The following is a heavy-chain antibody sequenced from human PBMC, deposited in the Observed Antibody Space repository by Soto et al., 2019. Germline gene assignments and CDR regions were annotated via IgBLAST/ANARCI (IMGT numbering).Heavy chain of an antibody. V-gene: IGHV2-5*02. Sequence: QITLKESGPTLVKPTQTLTLTCTFSGFSLSTSGVGVGWIRQPPGKALEWLALIYWDDDKRDSPFLKSRLTLTNDTSKHQVVLTMNNMDPVDTATYYCAHSPYSRSSYYFDYWGQGTLVTVSS. CDR1: GFSLSTSGVG. D-gene: IGHD6-6*01. CDR3: AHSPYSRSSYYFDY. J-gene: IGHJ4*02. CDR2: IYWDDDK.